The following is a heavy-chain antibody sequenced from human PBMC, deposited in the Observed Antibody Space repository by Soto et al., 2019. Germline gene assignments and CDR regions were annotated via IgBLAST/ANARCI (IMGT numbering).Heavy chain of an antibody. Sequence: EVQLLESGGGLVQPGGSLRLSCAASGFTFSSSTMSWVRQAPGKGLEWVSSISDSGGSTYYSDSVKGRFTISRDNSKNTLYLQMNSLVAEGTALFYSAKLLPDWGQGTLVTVSS. CDR2: ISDSGGST. D-gene: IGHD2-15*01. J-gene: IGHJ4*02. CDR3: AKLLPD. CDR1: GFTFSSST. V-gene: IGHV3-23*01.